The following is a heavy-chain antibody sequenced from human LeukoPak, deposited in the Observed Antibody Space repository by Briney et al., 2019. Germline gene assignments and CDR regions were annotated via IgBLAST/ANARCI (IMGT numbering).Heavy chain of an antibody. D-gene: IGHD2-8*01. CDR3: ARKLMSSRRFEY. J-gene: IGHJ4*02. V-gene: IGHV3-30*02. Sequence: GGSLRLSCEGSGFAFNVFGMHWIRQAPGKGLEWVAFIKSDGVFTNYAEAVKGRFTISRDNSDNTVFLQMESVRPDDTAVYYCARKLMSSRRFEYWGQGTLVTVSS. CDR1: GFAFNVFG. CDR2: IKSDGVFT.